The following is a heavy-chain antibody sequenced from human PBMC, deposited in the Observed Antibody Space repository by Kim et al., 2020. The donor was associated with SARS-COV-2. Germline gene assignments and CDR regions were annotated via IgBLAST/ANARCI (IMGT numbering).Heavy chain of an antibody. D-gene: IGHD3-3*01. CDR3: ARGDTIFGVVINAFDI. J-gene: IGHJ3*02. Sequence: PSLKGRVTISVETSKNQFSLKLSAVTAADTAVYYCARGDTIFGVVINAFDIWGQGTMVTVSS. V-gene: IGHV4-31*02.